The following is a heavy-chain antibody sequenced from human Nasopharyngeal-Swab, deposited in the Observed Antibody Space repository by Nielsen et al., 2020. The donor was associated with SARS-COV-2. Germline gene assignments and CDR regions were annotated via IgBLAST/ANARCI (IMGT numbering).Heavy chain of an antibody. Sequence: GGSLRLSCVASGFTFRDYWMSWVRQAPGKGLEWVSAISGSGGSTYYADSVKGRFTISRDNSKNTLYLQMNSLRAEDTAVYYCAKAIVVVPAAMGGYYYYGMDVWGQGTTVTVSS. CDR3: AKAIVVVPAAMGGYYYYGMDV. CDR1: GFTFRDYW. V-gene: IGHV3-23*01. D-gene: IGHD2-2*01. J-gene: IGHJ6*02. CDR2: ISGSGGST.